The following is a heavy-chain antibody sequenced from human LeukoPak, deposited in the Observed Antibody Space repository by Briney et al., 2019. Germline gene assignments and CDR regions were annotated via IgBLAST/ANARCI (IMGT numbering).Heavy chain of an antibody. V-gene: IGHV1-69*13. D-gene: IGHD3-3*01. J-gene: IGHJ5*02. CDR1: GGTFSSYA. CDR2: IIPIFGTA. Sequence: GASVKVSCKASGGTFSSYAISWVRQAPGQGLEWMGGIIPIFGTANYAQKFQGRVTITADESTSTAYMELSSLRSEDTAVYYCARANPNYDFWSGHNWFDPWGQGTLVTVSS. CDR3: ARANPNYDFWSGHNWFDP.